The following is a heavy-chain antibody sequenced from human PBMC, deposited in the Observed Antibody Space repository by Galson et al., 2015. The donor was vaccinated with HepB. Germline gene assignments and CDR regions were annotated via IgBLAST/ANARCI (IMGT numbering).Heavy chain of an antibody. CDR3: TRGYYYDSSGYYYVGYFQH. J-gene: IGHJ1*01. V-gene: IGHV3-49*03. Sequence: SLRLSCAASGFTFGDYAMSWFRQAPGKGREWVGFIRSKAYGGTTEYAASVKGRFTISRDDSKSIAYLQMNSLKTEDTAVYYCTRGYYYDSSGYYYVGYFQHWGQGTLVTVSS. CDR1: GFTFGDYA. CDR2: IRSKAYGGTT. D-gene: IGHD3-22*01.